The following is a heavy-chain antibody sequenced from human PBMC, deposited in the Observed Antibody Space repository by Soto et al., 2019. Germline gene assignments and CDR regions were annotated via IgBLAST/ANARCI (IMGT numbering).Heavy chain of an antibody. D-gene: IGHD3-22*01. CDR2: IDPSDSYT. CDR1: GYSFTSCC. Sequence: GESLKVSRKCSGYSFTSCCISWVRQMPGEGLLWMGRIDPSDSYTNYSPSFQGHVTISADKSISTAYLQWSSLKASDTAMYYCARHGYYYDSSGYYYLFAFDIWGQGTMVTVSS. CDR3: ARHGYYYDSSGYYYLFAFDI. J-gene: IGHJ3*02. V-gene: IGHV5-10-1*01.